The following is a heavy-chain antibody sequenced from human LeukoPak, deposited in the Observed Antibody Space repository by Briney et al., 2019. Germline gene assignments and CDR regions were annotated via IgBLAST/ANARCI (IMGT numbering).Heavy chain of an antibody. CDR2: IYTSGST. D-gene: IGHD5-18*01. J-gene: IGHJ4*02. CDR3: ARVYIYGRSYFDY. CDR1: GGSISSGSYY. Sequence: PSETLSLTCTVSGGSISSGSYYWSGIRQPAGKGLEWIGRIYTSGSTNYNPSLKSRVTISVDTSKNQFSLKLSSVTVADTAIYYCARVYIYGRSYFDYWGQGTLVTVSS. V-gene: IGHV4-61*02.